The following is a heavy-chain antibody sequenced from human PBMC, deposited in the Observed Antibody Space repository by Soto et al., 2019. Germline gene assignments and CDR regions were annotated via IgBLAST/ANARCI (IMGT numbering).Heavy chain of an antibody. J-gene: IGHJ4*02. CDR1: GGTFSSYA. D-gene: IGHD5-18*01. CDR2: IIPIFGTA. V-gene: IGHV1-69*06. Sequence: SVKVSCKASGGTFSSYAISWVRQAPGQGLEWMGGIIPIFGTANYAQKFRGRVTMTEDTSTDTAYMELSSLRSEDTAVYYCATRGYSYGLDFDYWGQGTLVTVSS. CDR3: ATRGYSYGLDFDY.